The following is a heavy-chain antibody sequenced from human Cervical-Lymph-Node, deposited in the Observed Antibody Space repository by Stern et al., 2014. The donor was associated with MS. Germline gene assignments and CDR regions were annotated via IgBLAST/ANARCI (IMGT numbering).Heavy chain of an antibody. V-gene: IGHV1-8*01. CDR2: MIPNSGNT. D-gene: IGHD3-22*01. Sequence: QVQLVESGAEVKKPGSSVKVSCKASGYTLRSYDINWVRQATGQGVEWMGLMIPNSGNTGYAQKFQGRVTMTSNTSISTAYMELSSLRSEDTAVYYCARGLDYYDRSDYWGQGTLVTVSS. CDR1: GYTLRSYD. CDR3: ARGLDYYDRSDY. J-gene: IGHJ4*02.